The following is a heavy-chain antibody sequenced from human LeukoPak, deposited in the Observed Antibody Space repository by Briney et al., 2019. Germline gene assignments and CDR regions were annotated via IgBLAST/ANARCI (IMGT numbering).Heavy chain of an antibody. CDR2: IIPIFGTA. V-gene: IGHV1-69*05. CDR3: ARVRYSGSYYYY. Sequence: ASVKVSCKASGGTFSSYAISWVRQAPGQGLEWMGGIIPIFGTANYAQKFQGRVTITTDESTSTAYMELSSLRSEDTAVYYCARVRYSGSYYYYWGQGTLVTVSS. CDR1: GGTFSSYA. J-gene: IGHJ4*02. D-gene: IGHD1-26*01.